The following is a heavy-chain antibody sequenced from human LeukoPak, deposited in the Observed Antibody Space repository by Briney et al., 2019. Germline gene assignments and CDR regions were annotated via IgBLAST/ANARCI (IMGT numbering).Heavy chain of an antibody. CDR1: GYSFSTYG. CDR3: ARGLGSYGGDY. D-gene: IGHD1-26*01. J-gene: IGHJ4*02. Sequence: ASVKVSCKASGYSFSTYGISWVRQAPGQGLEWMGWINTYNGNTIYTHQLQGRLTMTTDTSTSTVYMDLRNLISDDTALYYCARGLGSYGGDYWGQGTLVTVSS. CDR2: INTYNGNT. V-gene: IGHV1-18*01.